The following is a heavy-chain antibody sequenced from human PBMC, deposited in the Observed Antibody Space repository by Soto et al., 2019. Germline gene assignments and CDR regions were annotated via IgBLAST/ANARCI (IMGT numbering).Heavy chain of an antibody. CDR3: ASIEGRAPAAA. J-gene: IGHJ5*02. V-gene: IGHV1-69*06. CDR2: IIPIFGTA. CDR1: GGTFSSYA. D-gene: IGHD2-15*01. Sequence: GASVKVSCKASGGTFSSYAISWVRQAPGQGLEWMGGIIPIFGTANYAQKFQGRVTITADKSTSTAYMELSSLRSEDTAVYYCASIEGRAPAAAWGQGTRVTVSS.